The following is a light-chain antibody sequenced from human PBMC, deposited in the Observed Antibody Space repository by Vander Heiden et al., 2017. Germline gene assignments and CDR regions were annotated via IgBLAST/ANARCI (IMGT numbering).Light chain of an antibody. CDR1: QSVSSSY. CDR3: QQYGSSRFT. Sequence: EIVLTQSPRTLSLSPGERATLACRSSQSVSSSYLAWYQQKPGQAPRLLIYGASSRATGIPARFSGSGSGTDFTLTISRLEPEDFAVYYCQQYGSSRFTFGPGTKVDIK. CDR2: GAS. J-gene: IGKJ3*01. V-gene: IGKV3-20*01.